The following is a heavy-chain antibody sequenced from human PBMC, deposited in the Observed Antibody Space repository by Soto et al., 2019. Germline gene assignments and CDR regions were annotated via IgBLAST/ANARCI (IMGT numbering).Heavy chain of an antibody. V-gene: IGHV3-33*01. J-gene: IGHJ4*02. Sequence: QVQLAESGGGVVQPGRSLRLSCAATGFTFSNYDMHWVRQAPGKGLEWVAVILKDGSDQKYADSMKGRFTISRDNSENTLYLHINSLRAEDTAVYSCARHDDYPDNALDCWGQGTLVTVSS. CDR1: GFTFSNYD. CDR3: ARHDDYPDNALDC. D-gene: IGHD4-17*01. CDR2: ILKDGSDQ.